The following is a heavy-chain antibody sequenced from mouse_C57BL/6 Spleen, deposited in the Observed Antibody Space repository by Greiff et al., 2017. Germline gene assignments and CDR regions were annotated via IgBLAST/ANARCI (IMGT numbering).Heavy chain of an antibody. V-gene: IGHV1-78*01. CDR2: IYPRDGST. CDR1: GYTFTDHT. J-gene: IGHJ2*01. CDR3: ARQVPYYGSSSYYFDY. D-gene: IGHD1-1*01. Sequence: VQLQESDAELVKPGASVKISCKFSGYTFTDHTIHWMKQRPEQGLEWIGYIYPRDGSTKYNEKFKGKATLTADKSSSTAYMQLNSLTSEDSAVYFCARQVPYYGSSSYYFDYWGQGTTLTVSS.